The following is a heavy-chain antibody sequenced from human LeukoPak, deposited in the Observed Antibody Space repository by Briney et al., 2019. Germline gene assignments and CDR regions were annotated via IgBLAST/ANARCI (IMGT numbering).Heavy chain of an antibody. CDR3: ARAGIVVVTAIPLDY. V-gene: IGHV3-48*01. CDR1: GFTFSSYG. CDR2: ISSSSSTI. J-gene: IGHJ4*02. D-gene: IGHD2-21*02. Sequence: GGSLRLSCAASGFTFSSYGMTWVRQAPGKGLEWVSYISSSSSTIYYADSVKGRFTISRDNAKNSLYLQLNSLRAEDTAVYYCARAGIVVVTAIPLDYWGQGTLVTVSS.